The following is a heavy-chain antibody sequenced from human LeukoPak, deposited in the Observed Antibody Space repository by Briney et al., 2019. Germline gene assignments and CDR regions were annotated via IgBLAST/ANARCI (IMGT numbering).Heavy chain of an antibody. D-gene: IGHD6-13*01. J-gene: IGHJ5*02. V-gene: IGHV6-1*01. CDR1: GDSVSSNSAA. CDR2: TYYRSKWYI. Sequence: SQTLSLTCAISGDSVSSNSAAWNWIRQSPSRGLEWLGRTYYRSKWYIDYAVSVKGRITFNPDTSKNQFSLQLNSVTPEDTAVYYCARDIGGSWYYWFDPRGQGTLVTVSS. CDR3: ARDIGGSWYYWFDP.